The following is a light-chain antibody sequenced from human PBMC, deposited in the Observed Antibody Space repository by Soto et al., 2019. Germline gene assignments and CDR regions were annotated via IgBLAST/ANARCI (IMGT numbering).Light chain of an antibody. J-gene: IGKJ1*01. Sequence: EIVLTQSPGTLSLSPGERATLSCRASQSVTSNYLAWYQQKPGQAPRLLIYGASSRATGIPDRFSGSGSGTDFTLTISRLEPEDFAVYYCQQYGSSPQTFGLGTKV. CDR3: QQYGSSPQT. CDR1: QSVTSNY. CDR2: GAS. V-gene: IGKV3-20*01.